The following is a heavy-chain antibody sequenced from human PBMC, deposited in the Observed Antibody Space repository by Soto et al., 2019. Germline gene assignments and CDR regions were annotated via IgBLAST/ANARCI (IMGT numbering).Heavy chain of an antibody. J-gene: IGHJ6*02. Sequence: GGSLRLSCAASGFTFSSYAMHWVRQAPGKGLEWVAVISYDGSNKYYADSVKGRFTISRDNSKNTLYLQVNSLRAEDTAVYYCAREYSSSATHHKFYYYYYYGMEVWGQGTTVTVSS. CDR1: GFTFSSYA. CDR3: AREYSSSATHHKFYYYYYYGMEV. CDR2: ISYDGSNK. D-gene: IGHD6-6*01. V-gene: IGHV3-30-3*01.